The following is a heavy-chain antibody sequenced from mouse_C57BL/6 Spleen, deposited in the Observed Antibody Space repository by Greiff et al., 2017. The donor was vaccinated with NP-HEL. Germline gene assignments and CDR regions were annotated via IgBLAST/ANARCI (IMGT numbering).Heavy chain of an antibody. CDR3: AREYYGSPYWYFDV. Sequence: QVQLQQPGAELVKPGASVKLSCKASGYTFTSYWMHWVKQRPGRGLEWIGRIDPNSGGTKYNEKFKSKATLTVDKPSSTAYMQLSSLTSKDSAVYYCAREYYGSPYWYFDVWGTGTTVTVSS. J-gene: IGHJ1*03. V-gene: IGHV1-72*01. D-gene: IGHD1-1*01. CDR2: IDPNSGGT. CDR1: GYTFTSYW.